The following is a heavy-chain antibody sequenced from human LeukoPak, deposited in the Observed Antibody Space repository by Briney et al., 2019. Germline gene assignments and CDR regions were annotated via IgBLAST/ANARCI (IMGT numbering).Heavy chain of an antibody. Sequence: GGSLRLSCAASGFTFSSYSMNWVRQAPGKGLEWVSSISSSSSYIYYADSVKGRFTISRDNAKNSLYLQMNSLRAEDTAVYYCARERVDFDWLGGTSSDYWGQGTLVTVFS. J-gene: IGHJ4*02. CDR3: ARERVDFDWLGGTSSDY. V-gene: IGHV3-21*01. D-gene: IGHD3-9*01. CDR1: GFTFSSYS. CDR2: ISSSSSYI.